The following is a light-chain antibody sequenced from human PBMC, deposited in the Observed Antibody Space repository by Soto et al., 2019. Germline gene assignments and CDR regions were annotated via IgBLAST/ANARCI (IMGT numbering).Light chain of an antibody. V-gene: IGKV3-15*01. J-gene: IGKJ5*01. CDR3: QKYKSWPPIT. CDR2: GAY. Sequence: EKVLTPSPATLSVSPGEGVTLSPRASPTVPSRIAWYQQKPGQAPRLIIYGAYTRATGVPDRFSGTGSGTEFTLTIRSLKSEDYGVYYCQKYKSWPPITFGKGTRREIK. CDR1: PTVPSR.